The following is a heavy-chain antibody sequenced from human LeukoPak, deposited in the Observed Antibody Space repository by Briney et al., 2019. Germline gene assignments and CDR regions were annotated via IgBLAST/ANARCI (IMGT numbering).Heavy chain of an antibody. D-gene: IGHD3-9*01. CDR1: GYTFTGYY. CDR3: ARVRFGYDILTGYYDKYYFDY. V-gene: IGHV1-2*02. CDR2: INPNSGGT. J-gene: IGHJ4*02. Sequence: ASVKVSCKASGYTFTGYYMHWVRQAPGQGLEWMGWINPNSGGTNYAQKFQGRVTMTRDTSISTAYMELSRLRSDDTAVYYCARVRFGYDILTGYYDKYYFDYWGQGTLVTVSS.